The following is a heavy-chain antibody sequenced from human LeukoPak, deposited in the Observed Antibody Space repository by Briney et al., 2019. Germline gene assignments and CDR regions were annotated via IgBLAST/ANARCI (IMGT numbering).Heavy chain of an antibody. Sequence: GGSLRLSCAASGFTFSSYSMNWVRQAPGKGLEWVSYISSSSSTIYYADSVKGRFTISRDNAKNSLYLQMNSLRAEDTAVYYCASDNPVGMDAFDIWGQGTMVTVSS. J-gene: IGHJ3*02. CDR2: ISSSSSTI. CDR1: GFTFSSYS. D-gene: IGHD3-10*01. CDR3: ASDNPVGMDAFDI. V-gene: IGHV3-48*04.